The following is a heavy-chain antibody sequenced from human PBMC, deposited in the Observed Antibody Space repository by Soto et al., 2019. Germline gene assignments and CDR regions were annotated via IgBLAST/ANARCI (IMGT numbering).Heavy chain of an antibody. V-gene: IGHV3-23*01. Sequence: EVQLLESGGGLVQPGGSLRLSCAASGFTFSSYAMSWVRQAPGKGLEWVSAISGSGGSTYYADSVKGRFTISRDNSKNTLYLQMNSLRADDTAVYYCAKDPGMVRGEYYFDYWGQGTLVTVSS. CDR3: AKDPGMVRGEYYFDY. D-gene: IGHD3-10*01. J-gene: IGHJ4*02. CDR1: GFTFSSYA. CDR2: ISGSGGST.